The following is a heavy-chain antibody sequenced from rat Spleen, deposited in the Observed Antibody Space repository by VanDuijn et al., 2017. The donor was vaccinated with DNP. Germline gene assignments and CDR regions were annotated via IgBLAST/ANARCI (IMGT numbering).Heavy chain of an antibody. CDR2: INTGSGDT. CDR1: GYTFPSYY. CDR3: TRRSGYGNWFAY. V-gene: IGHV1-43*01. D-gene: IGHD4-3*01. J-gene: IGHJ3*01. Sequence: QVQLQQSGAELAKPGSSVKTSCKASGYTFPSYYVGWIKQTTGQGLEYIGYINTGSGDTNYNEKFKGRATLTVDKSSSTAFLQLNSLTPGDSAVYYCTRRSGYGNWFAYWGHGTLVTVSS.